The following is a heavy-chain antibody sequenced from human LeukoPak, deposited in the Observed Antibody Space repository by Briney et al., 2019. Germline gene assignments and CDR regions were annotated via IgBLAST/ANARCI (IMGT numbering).Heavy chain of an antibody. CDR2: IYYNGDT. Sequence: PSETLSLTCTVSGDSISSSGYYWAWIRQPPGKGLEWIGNIYYNGDTYYNPSLKSRVTISVDTSENHFSLRLISATAADTAVYYCARHLGSGTYYAPFDYWGQGILVTVSS. V-gene: IGHV4-39*01. D-gene: IGHD3-10*01. CDR3: ARHLGSGTYYAPFDY. J-gene: IGHJ4*02. CDR1: GDSISSSGYY.